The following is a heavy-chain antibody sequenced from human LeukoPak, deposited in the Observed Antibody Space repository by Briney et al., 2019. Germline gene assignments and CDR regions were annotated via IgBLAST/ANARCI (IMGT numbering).Heavy chain of an antibody. V-gene: IGHV3-23*01. Sequence: GGSLRLSCAASEFTFSSYAMSWVRQAPGKGLEWVSTISGTGVTTYYAGSVKGRFTISRDNSENTLYLQMNSLRAEDTAIYYCAKVVGTRYSGYNWWGQGTLVTVSS. CDR1: EFTFSSYA. D-gene: IGHD5-12*01. J-gene: IGHJ4*02. CDR3: AKVVGTRYSGYNW. CDR2: ISGTGVTT.